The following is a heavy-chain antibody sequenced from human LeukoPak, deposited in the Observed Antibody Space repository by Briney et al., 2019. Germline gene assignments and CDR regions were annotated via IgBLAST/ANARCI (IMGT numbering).Heavy chain of an antibody. CDR1: GGTFSSYA. J-gene: IGHJ3*02. V-gene: IGHV1-69*05. CDR3: ASVDIVATRGASDI. Sequence: SVKVSCKASGGTFSSYAISWVRQAPGQGLEWMGGIIPIFGTANYAQKFQGRVTITTDESTSTAYMELSSLRSEDTAVYYCASVDIVATRGASDIWGQGTMVTVSS. CDR2: IIPIFGTA. D-gene: IGHD5-12*01.